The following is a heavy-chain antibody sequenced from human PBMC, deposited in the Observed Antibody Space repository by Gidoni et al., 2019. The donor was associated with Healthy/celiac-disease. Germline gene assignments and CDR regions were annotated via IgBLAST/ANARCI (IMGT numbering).Heavy chain of an antibody. D-gene: IGHD2-15*01. CDR1: GASILIGCYS. V-gene: IGHV4-30-2*01. Sequence: QLQLQESGSGLVKPSQTLSLTCAVSGASILIGCYSWSWIRQPPGKGLEWMGYIYHSGSTYYNQYLKRRVTIAVDRSKNQFSLKLSSVTAAETDVYYWARGYCSGGSCYSNWFDPWGQGTLVTVSS. CDR3: ARGYCSGGSCYSNWFDP. J-gene: IGHJ5*02. CDR2: IYHSGST.